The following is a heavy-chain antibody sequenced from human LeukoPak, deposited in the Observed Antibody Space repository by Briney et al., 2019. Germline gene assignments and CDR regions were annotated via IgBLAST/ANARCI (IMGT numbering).Heavy chain of an antibody. CDR1: GFTFSSYA. Sequence: GGSLRLSCAASGFTFSSYAMHWVRQAPGKGLGWVAVISYDGSNKYYADSVKGRFTISRDNSKNTLYLQMNSLRAEDTAVYYCAREDYYDSSLDYWGQGTLVTVSS. CDR2: ISYDGSNK. CDR3: AREDYYDSSLDY. D-gene: IGHD3-22*01. V-gene: IGHV3-30-3*01. J-gene: IGHJ4*02.